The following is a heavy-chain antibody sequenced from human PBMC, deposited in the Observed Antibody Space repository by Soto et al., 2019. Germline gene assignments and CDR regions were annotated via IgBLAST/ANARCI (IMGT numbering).Heavy chain of an antibody. CDR1: GFTFSSYA. D-gene: IGHD3-16*01. Sequence: GGSLRLSCAASGFTFSSYAMHWVRQAPGKGLEYVSAISSNGGSTYYANSVKGRFTISRDNSKNTLYLQMGSLRAEDMAVYYCARESDPEPNRVLYNWFDHWGQGTRVTVSS. CDR3: ARESDPEPNRVLYNWFDH. J-gene: IGHJ5*02. V-gene: IGHV3-64*01. CDR2: ISSNGGST.